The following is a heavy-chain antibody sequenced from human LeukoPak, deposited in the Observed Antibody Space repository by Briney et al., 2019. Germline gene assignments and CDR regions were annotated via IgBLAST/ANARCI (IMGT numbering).Heavy chain of an antibody. CDR1: GFTFSSYS. Sequence: GGSLRLSCAASGFTFSSYSMNCVRQAPGKGLEWISYISSSSSTVYYADSVKGRFTISRDNAKNSLYLQMNSLRDEDTAVYYCARAGSYYYYYMDVWGKGTTVTVSS. CDR2: ISSSSSTV. CDR3: ARAGSYYYYYMDV. V-gene: IGHV3-48*02. J-gene: IGHJ6*03.